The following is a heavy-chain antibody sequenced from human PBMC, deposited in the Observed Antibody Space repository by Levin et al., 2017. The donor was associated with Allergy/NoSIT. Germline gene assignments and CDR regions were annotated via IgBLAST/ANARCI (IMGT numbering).Heavy chain of an antibody. CDR3: ARTPFGYYYGMDV. J-gene: IGHJ6*02. D-gene: IGHD3-10*01. CDR2: IDWDDDK. Sequence: SGPTLVKPTQTLTLTCTFSGFSLSSSGMRASWIRQPPGKALEWLGHIDWDDDKFYNTSLKTRLTISKDTSKNQVVLIMTNMDPVDTGTYYCARTPFGYYYGMDVWGQGTTVTVSS. CDR1: GFSLSSSGMR. V-gene: IGHV2-70*04.